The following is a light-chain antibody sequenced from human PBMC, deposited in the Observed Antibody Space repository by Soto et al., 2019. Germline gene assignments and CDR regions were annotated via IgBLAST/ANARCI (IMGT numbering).Light chain of an antibody. CDR1: SSNIGAGYD. V-gene: IGLV1-40*01. Sequence: QSVLTQPPSVSGAPGQGVTISCTGSSSNIGAGYDVHWYQQVPGTAPKLLIFGTSNRPSGVPDRFSGSKSGTSASLAITGLQAEDEADYYCQSSDGRLSGAEVFGGGTKVTVL. J-gene: IGLJ3*02. CDR3: QSSDGRLSGAEV. CDR2: GTS.